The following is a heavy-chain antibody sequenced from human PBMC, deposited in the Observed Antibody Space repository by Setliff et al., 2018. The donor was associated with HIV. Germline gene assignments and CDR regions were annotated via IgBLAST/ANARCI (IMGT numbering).Heavy chain of an antibody. CDR1: GFTLSSSW. V-gene: IGHV3-7*03. Sequence: PGGSLRLSCAASGFTLSSSWMSWVRQAPGKGLEWVANINEDGSDKYYMDSVKGRFSISRDNAKSSLYLQMNNLTVEDTAVYYCARGLADPWFFYDNSGLNPFNYWGQGAQVTVSS. CDR2: INEDGSDK. J-gene: IGHJ4*02. CDR3: ARGLADPWFFYDNSGLNPFNY. D-gene: IGHD3-22*01.